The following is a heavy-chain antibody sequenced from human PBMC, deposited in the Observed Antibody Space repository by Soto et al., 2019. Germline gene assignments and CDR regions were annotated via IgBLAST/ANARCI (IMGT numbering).Heavy chain of an antibody. CDR1: GVTLSSFINYP. Sequence: QMQLVQSGAEVKKPGSSVKVSCKASGVTLSSFINYPINRVRQAPGQGLEWMGGIVPNVGTANYAQKFQGRVTITADKSTGTAYMELSSLSSEDTDLYYCARTDTSGFLRYFDNWGQGTLVTVSS. CDR3: ARTDTSGFLRYFDN. D-gene: IGHD3-3*01. V-gene: IGHV1-69*06. CDR2: IVPNVGTA. J-gene: IGHJ4*02.